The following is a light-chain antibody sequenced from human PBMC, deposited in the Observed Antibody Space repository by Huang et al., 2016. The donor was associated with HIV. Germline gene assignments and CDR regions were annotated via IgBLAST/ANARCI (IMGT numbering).Light chain of an antibody. J-gene: IGKJ1*01. CDR1: QDITND. Sequence: AIQLTQSPSSLSASVGDIVTITCRASQDITNDLGWYQQKPGKAPKLLISAASTLRSGVPSMFSGSGSGTDFTLTISSLQPEDFATYFCLQDFNYPRTFGQGTRVEIK. CDR3: LQDFNYPRT. CDR2: AAS. V-gene: IGKV1-6*02.